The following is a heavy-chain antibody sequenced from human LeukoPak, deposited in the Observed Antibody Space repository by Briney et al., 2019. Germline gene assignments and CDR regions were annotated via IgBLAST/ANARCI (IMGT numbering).Heavy chain of an antibody. D-gene: IGHD6-19*01. CDR1: GYTFTGYY. Sequence: EASVKVSCKASGYTFTGYYMHWVRQAPGQGLEWMGWINPNSGGTNYAQKFQGRVTMTRDTSISTAYMELSRLRSDDTAVYCCATDSSGWRTDAFDIWGQGTMVTVSS. V-gene: IGHV1-2*02. CDR2: INPNSGGT. CDR3: ATDSSGWRTDAFDI. J-gene: IGHJ3*02.